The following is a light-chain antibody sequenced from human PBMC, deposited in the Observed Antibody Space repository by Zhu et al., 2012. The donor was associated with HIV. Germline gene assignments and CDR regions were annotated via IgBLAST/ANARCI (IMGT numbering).Light chain of an antibody. J-gene: IGKJ4*01. Sequence: DIQLTQSPSFLSASVGDRVTITCRASQGISNHLAWYHQKPGKAPKLLIYGASVLQSGSHQDSAAVDLGQNSLSQSAACSLKILRTYFCQHLTLYPTFGGGSKVEIK. CDR1: QGISNH. V-gene: IGKV1-9*01. CDR3: QHLTLYPT. CDR2: GAS.